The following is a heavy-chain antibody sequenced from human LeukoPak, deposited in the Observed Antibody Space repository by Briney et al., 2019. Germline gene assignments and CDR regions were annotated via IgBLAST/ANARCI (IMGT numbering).Heavy chain of an antibody. J-gene: IGHJ3*02. V-gene: IGHV3-9*01. CDR2: ISWNSGSI. CDR1: GFTFDDYA. Sequence: GGSLRLSCAASGFTFDDYAMHWVRQAPGKGLEWVSGISWNSGSIGYADSVKGRFTISRDNAKNSLYLQMNSLRAEDTALYYCAKGKGRIYYDSSGGAFDIWGQGTMVTVSS. D-gene: IGHD3-22*01. CDR3: AKGKGRIYYDSSGGAFDI.